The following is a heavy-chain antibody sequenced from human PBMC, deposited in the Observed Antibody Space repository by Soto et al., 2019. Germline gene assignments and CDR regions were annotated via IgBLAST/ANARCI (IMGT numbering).Heavy chain of an antibody. CDR2: MRRTGAST. CDR3: AKERYNWNPKALDY. D-gene: IGHD1-20*01. CDR1: ACTFTAYG. Sequence: GGSRRLSCAASACTFTAYGISLLGLPAGEGRGWVAGMRRTGASTTCAASVKGRFTISSDNSRYTLSLKMDSRRADDTAVYYCAKERYNWNPKALDYRGGRTVVTV. V-gene: IGHV3-23*01. J-gene: IGHJ4*02.